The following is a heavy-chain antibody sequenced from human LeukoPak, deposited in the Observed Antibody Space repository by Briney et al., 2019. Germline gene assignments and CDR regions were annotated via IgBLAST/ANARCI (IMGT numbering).Heavy chain of an antibody. CDR3: ARVDDSSGWSRIDY. J-gene: IGHJ4*02. CDR1: GGSIRSSYYY. V-gene: IGHV4-39*01. CDR2: IYDSGST. D-gene: IGHD6-19*01. Sequence: SETLSLTCTVSGGSIRSSYYYWGWIRQPPGKGLEWIGSIYDSGSTYYNPSLKSRVTISVDTSKNQFSLKLSSVTAADTAVYYCARVDDSSGWSRIDYWGQGTLVTVSS.